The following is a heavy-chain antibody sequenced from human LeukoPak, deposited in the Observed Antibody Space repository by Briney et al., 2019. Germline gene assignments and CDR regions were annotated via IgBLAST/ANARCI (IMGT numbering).Heavy chain of an antibody. J-gene: IGHJ4*02. CDR3: ARELRYFDWLFPDFDY. CDR1: GGSISSSSYY. D-gene: IGHD3-9*01. CDR2: TYYSGST. V-gene: IGHV4-39*02. Sequence: SETLSLTCTVSGGSISSSSYYWGWIRQPPGKGLEWIGSTYYSGSTYYNPSLKSRVTISVDTSKNQFSLKLSSVTAADTAVYYCARELRYFDWLFPDFDYWGQGTLVTVSS.